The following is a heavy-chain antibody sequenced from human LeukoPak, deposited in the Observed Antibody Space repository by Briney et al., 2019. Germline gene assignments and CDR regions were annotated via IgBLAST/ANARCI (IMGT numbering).Heavy chain of an antibody. J-gene: IGHJ5*02. D-gene: IGHD3-3*01. CDR1: GGTFSSYA. CDR3: ARGTYYDFWSGYCNWFDP. Sequence: GSSVKVSCKASGGTFSSYAISWVRQAPGQGLEWMGGIIPIFGTANYAQKFQGRVTITADESTSTAYMELSSLRSEDTAVYYCARGTYYDFWSGYCNWFDPWGQGTLVIVSS. V-gene: IGHV1-69*01. CDR2: IIPIFGTA.